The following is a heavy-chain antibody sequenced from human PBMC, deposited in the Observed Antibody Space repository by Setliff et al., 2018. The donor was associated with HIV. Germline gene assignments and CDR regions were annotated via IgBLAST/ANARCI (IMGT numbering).Heavy chain of an antibody. CDR3: ANMQWASNAWYSFDY. Sequence: GGSLRLSCAASGFNFRTYSMNWVRQAPGKGLVWVFGMNTDGSSTRYADSVKGRFTISRDNAKNSLYLQMNSLRAEDTAVYYCANMQWASNAWYSFDYWGQGALVTVSS. CDR1: GFNFRTYS. V-gene: IGHV3-74*01. D-gene: IGHD6-19*01. J-gene: IGHJ4*02. CDR2: MNTDGSST.